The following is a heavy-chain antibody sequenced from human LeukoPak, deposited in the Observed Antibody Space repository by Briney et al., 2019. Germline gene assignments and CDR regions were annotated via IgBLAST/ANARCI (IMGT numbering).Heavy chain of an antibody. J-gene: IGHJ3*02. D-gene: IGHD3-9*01. CDR3: ARSRGVFDWLSHDAFDI. CDR2: ISYDGSNK. Sequence: GGSLRLPCAASGFTFSSYGMHWVRQAPGKGLEWVAVISYDGSNKYYADSVKGRFTISRDNSKNTLYLQMNSLGAEDTAVYYCARSRGVFDWLSHDAFDIWGQGTMVTVSS. CDR1: GFTFSSYG. V-gene: IGHV3-30*03.